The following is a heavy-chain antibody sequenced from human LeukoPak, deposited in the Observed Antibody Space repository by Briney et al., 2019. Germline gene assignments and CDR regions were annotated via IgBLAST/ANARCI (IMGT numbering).Heavy chain of an antibody. V-gene: IGHV3-30*18. J-gene: IGHJ4*02. D-gene: IGHD2-15*01. Sequence: GRSQRLSCAASGFTFSSYGMHWVRQAPGKGLEWVAVISYDGSNKYYADSVKGRFTISRDNSKNTLYLQMNSLRAEDTAVYYCAKDLGAYCSGGSCYAGYWGQGTLVTVSS. CDR2: ISYDGSNK. CDR3: AKDLGAYCSGGSCYAGY. CDR1: GFTFSSYG.